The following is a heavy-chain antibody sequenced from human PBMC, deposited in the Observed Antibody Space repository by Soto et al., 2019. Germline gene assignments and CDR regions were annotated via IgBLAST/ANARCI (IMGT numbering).Heavy chain of an antibody. V-gene: IGHV6-1*01. Sequence: QVQLQQSGPGLVKPSQTLSLTCAISGDSVSSNSAAWNWIRQPPSSGLEWLGRTYYRSKSYNDYAVSVKSRIPINTDTSKTQFSLQLNSVTPEDTAVYYCARDTPWYFDLWGRGTLVTVSS. CDR3: ARDTPWYFDL. J-gene: IGHJ2*01. CDR1: GDSVSSNSAA. D-gene: IGHD2-15*01. CDR2: TYYRSKSYN.